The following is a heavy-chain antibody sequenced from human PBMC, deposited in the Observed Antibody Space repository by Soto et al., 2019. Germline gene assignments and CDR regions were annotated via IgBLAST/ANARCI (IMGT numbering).Heavy chain of an antibody. CDR2: ISSSSSTI. Sequence: GGSLRLSCAASGFTFSTYSMNWVRQAPGKGLEWVSYISSSSSTIYYADSVQGRFTISRDNAKNSLYLQMNSLRDEDTAVYYCARDKSRVPPGTPYWGQGTLVTVSS. CDR1: GFTFSTYS. V-gene: IGHV3-48*02. J-gene: IGHJ4*02. D-gene: IGHD2-2*01. CDR3: ARDKSRVPPGTPY.